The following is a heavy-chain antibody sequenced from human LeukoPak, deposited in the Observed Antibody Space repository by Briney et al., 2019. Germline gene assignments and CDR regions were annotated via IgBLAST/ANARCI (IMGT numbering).Heavy chain of an antibody. Sequence: GGSLRLSCAASGFTFSSYTMSWVRQAPGKGLEWISGISGTGGSTYYADSVKGRFTISRDNSKNTLYLQMNSLRTEDTAVYYCAKEHYYGSGIPDYWGQGTPVTVSS. D-gene: IGHD3-10*01. V-gene: IGHV3-23*01. CDR2: ISGTGGST. CDR3: AKEHYYGSGIPDY. J-gene: IGHJ4*02. CDR1: GFTFSSYT.